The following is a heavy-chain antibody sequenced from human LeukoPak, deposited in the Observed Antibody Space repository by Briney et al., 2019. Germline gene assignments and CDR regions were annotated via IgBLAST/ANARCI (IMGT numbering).Heavy chain of an antibody. V-gene: IGHV1-46*01. CDR3: ARVDCSGGSCYLGS. J-gene: IGHJ4*02. D-gene: IGHD2-15*01. CDR1: GYTFTSYY. Sequence: GASVKVSCKASGYTFTSYYMHWVRQAPGQGLEWMGIINPSGGRTSYAQKFQGRVTMTRDTSTSTVYMELSSMRSQDTAVYYCARVDCSGGSCYLGSWGQGNPVTGSP. CDR2: INPSGGRT.